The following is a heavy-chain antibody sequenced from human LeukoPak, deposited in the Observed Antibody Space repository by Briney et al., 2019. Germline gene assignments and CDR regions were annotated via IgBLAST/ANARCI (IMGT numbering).Heavy chain of an antibody. V-gene: IGHV1-69*04. CDR3: ARVEGYSGYEAFDY. D-gene: IGHD5-12*01. CDR1: GGTFSSYA. Sequence: SVKVSCKASGGTFSSYAISWVRQAPGQGLEWMGRIIPILGIANYAQKFQGRVTITADKSTSTAYMELSSLRSEDTAVYYCARVEGYSGYEAFDYWGQGTLVTVSS. J-gene: IGHJ4*02. CDR2: IIPILGIA.